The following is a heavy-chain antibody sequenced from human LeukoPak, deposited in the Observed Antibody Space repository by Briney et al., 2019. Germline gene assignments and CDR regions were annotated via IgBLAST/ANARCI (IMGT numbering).Heavy chain of an antibody. CDR1: GYTFTSYG. Sequence: ASVKVSCKASGYTFTSYGISWVRQAPGQGLEWMGWISAYNGNTNYAQKLQGRVTMTTDKSTSTAYMELRSLRSDDTAVYYCARATTELYYYYMDVWGKGTTVTVSS. D-gene: IGHD4-17*01. J-gene: IGHJ6*03. V-gene: IGHV1-18*01. CDR2: ISAYNGNT. CDR3: ARATTELYYYYMDV.